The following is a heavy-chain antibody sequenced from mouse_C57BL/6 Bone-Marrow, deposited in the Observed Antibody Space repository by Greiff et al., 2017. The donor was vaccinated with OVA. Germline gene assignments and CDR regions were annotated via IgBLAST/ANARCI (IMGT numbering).Heavy chain of an antibody. CDR3: ARHRRFAY. J-gene: IGHJ3*01. CDR2: ISGGGGNT. Sequence: EVQLVESGGGLVKPGGSLKLSCAASGFTFSSYTMSWVRQTPEKRLEWVATISGGGGNTYYPDSVKGRFTISRDNAKNTLYLQMSSLRSEDTALYYCARHRRFAYWGQGTLVTVSA. V-gene: IGHV5-9*01. CDR1: GFTFSSYT.